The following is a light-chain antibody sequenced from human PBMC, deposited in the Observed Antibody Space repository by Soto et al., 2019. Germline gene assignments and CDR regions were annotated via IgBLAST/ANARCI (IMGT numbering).Light chain of an antibody. V-gene: IGKV3-20*01. Sequence: EVVLTQSPGTLSLSPGERATLSCRASQSVTNNYFAWYQQKPGQAPRLLIFGSSDRATGTPDRYSGSGSGTDFTLTISRLEPEDSAGYYCQQYCSSPPYTFGQGTKLEIK. CDR3: QQYCSSPPYT. CDR2: GSS. CDR1: QSVTNNY. J-gene: IGKJ2*01.